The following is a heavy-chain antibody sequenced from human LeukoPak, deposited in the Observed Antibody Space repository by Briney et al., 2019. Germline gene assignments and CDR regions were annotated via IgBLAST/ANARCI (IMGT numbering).Heavy chain of an antibody. Sequence: GGSLRLSCAASGFTFSSYAMSWVRQAPGKGLEWVSAISGSGGSTYYADSVKGRFTISRDNSRNTLYLQMNSLRAEDTAVYYCAEAVAAAGTGYYFDYWGQGTLVTVSS. CDR2: ISGSGGST. CDR1: GFTFSSYA. V-gene: IGHV3-23*01. CDR3: AEAVAAAGTGYYFDY. J-gene: IGHJ4*02. D-gene: IGHD6-13*01.